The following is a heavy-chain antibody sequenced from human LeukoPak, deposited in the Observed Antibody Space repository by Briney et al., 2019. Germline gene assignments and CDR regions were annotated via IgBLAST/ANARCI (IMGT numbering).Heavy chain of an antibody. CDR1: GDSISSSSYY. CDR2: MYYSGST. V-gene: IGHV4-39*01. Sequence: SETLSLTCTVSGDSISSSSYYWGWIRQPPGKGLEWIGSMYYSGSTYYNPSLKSRVTISVDTSKNQFSLKLSSVTAADTAVYYCLSLTGHFDYVWGSYRPNYVDYWGLGTLVTVSS. CDR3: LSLTGHFDYVWGSYRPNYVDY. J-gene: IGHJ4*02. D-gene: IGHD3-16*02.